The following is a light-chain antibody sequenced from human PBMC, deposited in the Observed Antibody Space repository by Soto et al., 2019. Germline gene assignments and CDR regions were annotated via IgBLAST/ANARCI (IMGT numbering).Light chain of an antibody. Sequence: QSALTQPPSASGSPGQSVAISCTGTASDIGGYNFVSWYQQHPGKAPKLMIYEVNKRPSGVPDRFSGSKSGNTAYLTVSGLQAEDEADYSCGSHGGTSPYVFGTGTKLTVL. CDR2: EVN. J-gene: IGLJ1*01. CDR1: ASDIGGYNF. V-gene: IGLV2-8*01. CDR3: GSHGGTSPYV.